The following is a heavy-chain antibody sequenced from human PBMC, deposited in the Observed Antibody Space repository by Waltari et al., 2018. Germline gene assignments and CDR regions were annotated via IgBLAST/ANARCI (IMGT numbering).Heavy chain of an antibody. V-gene: IGHV4-61*02. CDR3: ARDTLYSSNV. CDR2: IYTSGST. J-gene: IGHJ4*02. D-gene: IGHD6-13*01. Sequence: QVQLQESGPGLVKPSQTLSLTCTVSGGSIRSGSYYWRWLRPPAGKGLEWIGRIYTSGSTNYNPSLKSRVTISVDTSKNQFSLKLSSVTAADTAVYYCARDTLYSSNVWGQGTLVTVSS. CDR1: GGSIRSGSYY.